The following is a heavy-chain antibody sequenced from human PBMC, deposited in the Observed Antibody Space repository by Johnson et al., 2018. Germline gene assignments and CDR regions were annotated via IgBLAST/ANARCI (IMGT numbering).Heavy chain of an antibody. J-gene: IGHJ3*02. D-gene: IGHD6-19*01. CDR1: GFTFSSYA. Sequence: VQLVESGGGLVQPGGSLRLSCAASGFTFSSYAMHWVRQAPGKGLEYVSAISSNGGSTYYAKSVKGRFTISRDNSKNTLYLQMGSLRAEDMAVSYCAGIIAVAGEDAFDIWGQGTMVTVSS. CDR2: ISSNGGST. V-gene: IGHV3-64*01. CDR3: AGIIAVAGEDAFDI.